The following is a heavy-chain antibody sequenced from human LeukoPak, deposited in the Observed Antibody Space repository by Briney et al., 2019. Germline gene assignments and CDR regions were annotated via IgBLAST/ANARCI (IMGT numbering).Heavy chain of an antibody. Sequence: PGGSLRLSCAASGFTFSSYWMHWVRQAPGKGLVWVSRINSDGSSTSYADSVKGRFTISRDNAKNTLYLQMNSLRAEDTAVYYCARTEVTGLEYYYDSSGYYVRDGSAFDIWGQGTMVTVSS. CDR2: INSDGSST. CDR3: ARTEVTGLEYYYDSSGYYVRDGSAFDI. CDR1: GFTFSSYW. D-gene: IGHD3-22*01. V-gene: IGHV3-74*01. J-gene: IGHJ3*02.